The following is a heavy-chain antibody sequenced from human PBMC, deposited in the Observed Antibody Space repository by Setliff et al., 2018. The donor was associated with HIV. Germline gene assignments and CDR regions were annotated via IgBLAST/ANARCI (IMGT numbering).Heavy chain of an antibody. D-gene: IGHD3-3*01. J-gene: IGHJ4*02. Sequence: ASVKVSCKASGDTFTNYAMHWVRQAPGQRLEWMGWINAGNGDTKYSQKFQGRVTITRDTSASTAYMGLSSLRSEDTAVYYCARWRGYYDFWSVNLYGASYFDYWGQGTLVTVSS. V-gene: IGHV1-3*01. CDR2: INAGNGDT. CDR3: ARWRGYYDFWSVNLYGASYFDY. CDR1: GDTFTNYA.